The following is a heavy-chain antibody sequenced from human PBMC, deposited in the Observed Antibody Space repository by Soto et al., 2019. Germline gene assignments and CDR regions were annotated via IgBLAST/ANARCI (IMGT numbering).Heavy chain of an antibody. CDR1: GYTFTSYG. J-gene: IGHJ5*02. D-gene: IGHD3-3*01. V-gene: IGHV1-18*01. CDR2: ISAYNGNT. CDR3: ARAPPSITIFGVVTHNWFDP. Sequence: ASVKVSCKASGYTFTSYGISWVRQAPGQGLEWMGWISAYNGNTNYAQKLQGRVTMTTDTSTSTAYMELRSLRSDDTAVYYCARAPPSITIFGVVTHNWFDPWGQGTLVTVPS.